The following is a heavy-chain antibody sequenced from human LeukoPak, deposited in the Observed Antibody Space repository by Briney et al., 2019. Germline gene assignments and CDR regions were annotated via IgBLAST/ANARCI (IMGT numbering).Heavy chain of an antibody. CDR1: GGFLSSYY. Sequence: PSETLPLTCTVSGGFLSSYYWSWIRQPPGKGLEWIGYIYYSGSTNYNPSLKSRVNISVDTSKNQFSLELGSVTAADTAVYYCARAPEVSGPYFYYWGQGTLVTVSS. D-gene: IGHD3-10*01. V-gene: IGHV4-59*01. CDR3: ARAPEVSGPYFYY. CDR2: IYYSGST. J-gene: IGHJ4*02.